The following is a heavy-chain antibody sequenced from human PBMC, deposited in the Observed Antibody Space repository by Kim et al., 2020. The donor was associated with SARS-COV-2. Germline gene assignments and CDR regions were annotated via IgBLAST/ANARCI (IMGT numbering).Heavy chain of an antibody. J-gene: IGHJ4*02. CDR2: IRSKRFRGTA. V-gene: IGHV3-49*03. CDR3: GRKKEETLFG. D-gene: IGHD3-16*01. Sequence: GGSLRLSCTGSGFTFGDYGMTWFRQAPGRGLEWVGFIRSKRFRGTADYAASVKGRFTISRDDSKGVAYLEMNNLNTEDTAVYYCGRKKEETLFGWGQGTLVTVSS. CDR1: GFTFGDYG.